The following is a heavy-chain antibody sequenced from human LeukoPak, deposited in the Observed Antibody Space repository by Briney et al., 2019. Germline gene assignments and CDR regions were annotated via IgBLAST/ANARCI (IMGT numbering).Heavy chain of an antibody. D-gene: IGHD6-13*01. CDR1: GLTFSTYY. J-gene: IGHJ4*02. Sequence: GGSLRLSCAASGLTFSTYYMHWVRQAPGKGLAWVSRINTDGTNTRYADSVKGRFTISRDNAKNTLYLQMDSLRAEDTAVYYCAKSHASYSSSWDFSYYFDFWGQGNMVTVS. CDR3: AKSHASYSSSWDFSYYFDF. CDR2: INTDGTNT. V-gene: IGHV3-74*01.